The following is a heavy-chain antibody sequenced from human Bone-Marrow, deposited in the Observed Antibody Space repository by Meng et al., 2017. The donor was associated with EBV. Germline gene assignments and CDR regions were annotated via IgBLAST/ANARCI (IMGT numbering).Heavy chain of an antibody. D-gene: IGHD6-19*01. CDR3: AASPGWWRLDY. CDR2: VSHSGST. Sequence: QVQLQESGPGLVKPSGTLSLPCAVSGASISSGYWWTWVRQPPGKGLEWIGEVSHSGSTNYNPSLKSRVTISLDKSENQFFLKVTSVTAADTAVYYCAASPGWWRLDYWGQGTLVTVSS. V-gene: IGHV4-4*02. J-gene: IGHJ4*02. CDR1: GASISSGYW.